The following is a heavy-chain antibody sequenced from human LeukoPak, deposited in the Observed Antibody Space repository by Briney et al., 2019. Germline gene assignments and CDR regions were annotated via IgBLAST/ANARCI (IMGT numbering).Heavy chain of an antibody. CDR1: GFTVSSNY. CDR2: ISGSGGTT. CDR3: AKEEGYIYGLLDY. D-gene: IGHD5-18*01. V-gene: IGHV3-23*01. J-gene: IGHJ4*02. Sequence: PGGSLRLSCAASGFTVSSNYMSWVRQAPGKGLEWVSSISGSGGTTYYADSVKGRFTISRDNSKNTLYLQMNGLRAEDTAVYYCAKEEGYIYGLLDYWGQGTLVTVSS.